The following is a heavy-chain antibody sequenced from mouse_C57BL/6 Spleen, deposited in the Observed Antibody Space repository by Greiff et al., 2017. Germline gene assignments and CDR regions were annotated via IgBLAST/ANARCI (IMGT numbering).Heavy chain of an antibody. Sequence: QVQLQQSGPELVKPGASVTISCKASGYAFSSSWMNWVKQRPGKGLEWIGRIYPGDGDTNYNGQFKGKATLTADKSSSTAYRQLSSLTSEDSAVYFCARKAFQLGEAMDYWGQGTSVTVSS. J-gene: IGHJ4*01. CDR1: GYAFSSSW. D-gene: IGHD4-1*02. V-gene: IGHV1-82*01. CDR3: ARKAFQLGEAMDY. CDR2: IYPGDGDT.